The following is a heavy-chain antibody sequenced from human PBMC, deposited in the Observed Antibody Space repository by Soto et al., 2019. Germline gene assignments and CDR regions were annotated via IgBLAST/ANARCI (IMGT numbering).Heavy chain of an antibody. D-gene: IGHD3-9*01. CDR2: IYWDDEK. V-gene: IGHV2-5*02. CDR3: AHKTTEYDALTVYYTSPSFDY. J-gene: IGHJ4*02. Sequence: QITLKESGPTLVKPTQTLTLTCTFSGFSLSTSGVGVGWIRQPPGKALEGLALIYWDDEKRYSPSLKSRLTPTKDTYKNQVAIRMSTVDALDTGTYFCAHKTTEYDALTVYYTSPSFDYWGPGTQVIVSS. CDR1: GFSLSTSGVG.